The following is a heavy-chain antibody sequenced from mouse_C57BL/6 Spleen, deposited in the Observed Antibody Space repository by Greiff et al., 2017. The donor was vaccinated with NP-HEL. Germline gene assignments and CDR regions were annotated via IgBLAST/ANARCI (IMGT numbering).Heavy chain of an antibody. J-gene: IGHJ3*01. CDR2: INPNYGTT. V-gene: IGHV1-39*01. CDR3: ARSPTGTRAGFAY. CDR1: GYSFTDYN. D-gene: IGHD4-1*02. Sequence: EVKLVESGPELVKPGASVKISCKASGYSFTDYNMHWVKQSNGQSLEWIGVINPNYGTTSYNQKFKGKATLTVDQSSSTAYMQLNSLTSEDSAVYYCARSPTGTRAGFAYWGQGTLVTVSA.